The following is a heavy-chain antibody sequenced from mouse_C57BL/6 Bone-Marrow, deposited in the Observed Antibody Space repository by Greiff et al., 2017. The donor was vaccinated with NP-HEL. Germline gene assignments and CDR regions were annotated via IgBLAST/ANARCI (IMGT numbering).Heavy chain of an antibody. J-gene: IGHJ2*01. CDR3: ARLRRKGY. CDR1: GYTFTSYW. Sequence: QVQLQQPGAALVKPGASVKMSCKASGYTFTSYWITWVKQRPGQGLEWIGDIYPGSGSTTYHEKFTSKSTLTVDTSSSTAYMQLSSLTAEDSAVYYCARLRRKGYWGQGTTLTVSS. V-gene: IGHV1-55*01. D-gene: IGHD2-12*01. CDR2: IYPGSGST.